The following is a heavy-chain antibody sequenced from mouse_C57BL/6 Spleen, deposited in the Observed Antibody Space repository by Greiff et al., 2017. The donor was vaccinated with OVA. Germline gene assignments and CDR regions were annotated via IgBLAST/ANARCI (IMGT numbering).Heavy chain of an antibody. J-gene: IGHJ2*01. CDR2: INYDGSST. Sequence: EVNVVESEGGLVQPGSSMKLSCTASGFTFSDYYMAWVRQVPEKGLEWVANINYDGSSTYYLDSLKSRFIISRDNAKNILYLQMSSLKSEDTATYYCAREDPLLRYFDYWGQGTTLTVSS. D-gene: IGHD1-2*01. V-gene: IGHV5-16*01. CDR1: GFTFSDYY. CDR3: AREDPLLRYFDY.